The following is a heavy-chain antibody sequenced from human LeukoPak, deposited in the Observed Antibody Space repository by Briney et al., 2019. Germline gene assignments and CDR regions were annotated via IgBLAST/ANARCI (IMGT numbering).Heavy chain of an antibody. D-gene: IGHD5-12*01. J-gene: IGHJ3*02. CDR1: GFTFDAYA. CDR2: ISWNSGNT. Sequence: GGSLRLSCAASGFTFDAYAMHWVRQAPGKGLEWVSGISWNSGNTDYADSVKGRFTISRDNAKNSLYLQVNSLRPEDTALYYCAKYDRVVLEAFDIWGQGTMVTVSS. CDR3: AKYDRVVLEAFDI. V-gene: IGHV3-9*01.